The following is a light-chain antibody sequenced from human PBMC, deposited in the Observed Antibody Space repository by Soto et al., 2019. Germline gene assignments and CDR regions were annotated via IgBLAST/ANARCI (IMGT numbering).Light chain of an antibody. CDR1: QSVSSN. CDR3: QQYDNWPPLT. V-gene: IGKV3D-15*01. J-gene: IGKJ4*01. Sequence: EVLMTQSPATLSLSPGERATLSCRASQSVSSNLAWYQQRRGQAPRLLIYGASSRATGIPARFSGSGSGTEFTLTISSLQSEDFAVYYCQQYDNWPPLTFGGGTXVEIK. CDR2: GAS.